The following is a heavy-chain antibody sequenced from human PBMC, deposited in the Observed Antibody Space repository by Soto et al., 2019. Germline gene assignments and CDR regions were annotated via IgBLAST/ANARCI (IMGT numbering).Heavy chain of an antibody. V-gene: IGHV3-23*01. Sequence: EVQLLESGGGLVQPGGSLRLSCAASGFTFSNYAMTWVRQAPGKGLECVSTINTSGGNTHYADSVKGRFSVSRDNSKNTLSLQMNSLRAEDTAVYYCTKDWPHESWGQGTLVTVSS. CDR3: TKDWPHES. J-gene: IGHJ5*02. CDR1: GFTFSNYA. CDR2: INTSGGNT.